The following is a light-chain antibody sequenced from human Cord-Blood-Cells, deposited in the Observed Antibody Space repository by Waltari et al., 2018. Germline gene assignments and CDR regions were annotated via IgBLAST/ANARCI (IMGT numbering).Light chain of an antibody. CDR1: QSISSY. J-gene: IGKJ2*01. CDR2: AAS. CDR3: QQSYSTPYT. V-gene: IGKV1-39*01. Sequence: DIQLTQSPSSLSASVGDRVPITCRASQSISSYLNWYQQKPGKAPKLLIYAASSLQSGVPSRFSGSGSGTDFTLTISSRQPEDFATYYCQQSYSTPYTFGQGTKLEIK.